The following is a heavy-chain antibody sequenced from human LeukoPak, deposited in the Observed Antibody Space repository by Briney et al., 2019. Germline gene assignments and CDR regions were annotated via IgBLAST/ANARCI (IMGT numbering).Heavy chain of an antibody. CDR2: INPTGGST. J-gene: IGHJ4*02. D-gene: IGHD6-6*01. Sequence: ASVKVSCKTSGYSFTTYYVHWVRQAPGQGLEWMGIINPTGGSTRYAQKFQGRVTMTRDTSTSTVHMELSSLRSEDTAVYYCARDYSSSYNNRYFDYWGQGTLVSVSS. V-gene: IGHV1-46*01. CDR1: GYSFTTYY. CDR3: ARDYSSSYNNRYFDY.